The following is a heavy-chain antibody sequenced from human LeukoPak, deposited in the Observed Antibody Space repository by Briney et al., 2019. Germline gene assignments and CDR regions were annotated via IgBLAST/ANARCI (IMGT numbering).Heavy chain of an antibody. D-gene: IGHD3-3*01. CDR1: GYTFTSYA. CDR2: INAGNGNT. CDR3: ARYAKAYYDFWSGYYGFDP. J-gene: IGHJ6*02. V-gene: IGHV1-3*01. Sequence: ASVKVSCKASGYTFTSYAMHWVRQAPGQRLEWMGWINAGNGNTKYSQKFQGRVTITRDTSASTAYMELSSLRSEDTAVYYCARYAKAYYDFWSGYYGFDPWGQGTTVTVSS.